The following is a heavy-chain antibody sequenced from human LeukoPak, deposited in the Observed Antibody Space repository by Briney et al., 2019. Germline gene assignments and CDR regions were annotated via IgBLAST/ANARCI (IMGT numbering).Heavy chain of an antibody. V-gene: IGHV3-13*01. CDR1: GLTLSSHD. Sequence: GGSLRLSCAASGLTLSSHDVHWVRQVPGKGLEWISAINVAGNTYYSDSVKGGFSVSRDNAKNSVHLQMTSLRAGDTAVYHCASEPDVNGSWYFDLWGRGTQVTVSS. D-gene: IGHD1-1*01. CDR2: INVAGNT. CDR3: ASEPDVNGSWYFDL. J-gene: IGHJ2*01.